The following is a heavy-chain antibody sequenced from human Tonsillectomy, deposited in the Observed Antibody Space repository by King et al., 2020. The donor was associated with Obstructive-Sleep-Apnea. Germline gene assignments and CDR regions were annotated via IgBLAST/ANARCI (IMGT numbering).Heavy chain of an antibody. V-gene: IGHV5-10-1*01. CDR1: GYSFTNYW. D-gene: IGHD3-10*01. CDR3: ARHIDYYGSGSHYYFGMDV. J-gene: IGHJ6*02. CDR2: IDPSDSYT. Sequence: VQLVESGAEVKKPGESLRISCKDSGYSFTNYWISWVRQMPGKGLEWMGKIDPSDSYTNYSPSFQGHVTISADKSISTAYLQWSSLKASDTAMYYCARHIDYYGSGSHYYFGMDVWDQGTTVTVSS.